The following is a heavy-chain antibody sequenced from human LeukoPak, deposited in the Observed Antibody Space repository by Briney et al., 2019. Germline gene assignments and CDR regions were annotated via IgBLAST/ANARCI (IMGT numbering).Heavy chain of an antibody. CDR1: GFTFSSYW. V-gene: IGHV3-74*01. Sequence: PGGSLRLSCAASGFTFSSYWMHWVRQAPGQGLVWVSRINSDGRSTSYADSVKGRFTISRENAKNTLYLQMNSLRAEDTAVYYCARPRNDILSGFHYYYGLDVWGQGTTVTVSS. D-gene: IGHD3-9*01. J-gene: IGHJ6*02. CDR3: ARPRNDILSGFHYYYGLDV. CDR2: INSDGRST.